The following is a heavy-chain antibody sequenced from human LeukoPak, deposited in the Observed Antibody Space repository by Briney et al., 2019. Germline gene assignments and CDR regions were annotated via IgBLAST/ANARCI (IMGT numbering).Heavy chain of an antibody. V-gene: IGHV4-4*02. CDR1: GGSISSSNW. J-gene: IGHJ4*02. CDR3: ARGRRYCSGGSCFQPPDY. CDR2: IYHSGST. D-gene: IGHD2-15*01. Sequence: PSETLSLTCAVSGGSISSSNWWSWVRQPPGKGLEWIGEIYHSGSTNYNPSLKSRVTISVDKSKNQFSLKLSSVTAADTAVYYCARGRRYCSGGSCFQPPDYWGQGTLVTVSS.